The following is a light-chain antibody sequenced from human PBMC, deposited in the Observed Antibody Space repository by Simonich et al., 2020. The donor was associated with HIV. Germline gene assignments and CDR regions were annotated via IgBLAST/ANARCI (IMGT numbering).Light chain of an antibody. CDR1: QSLVHRDGNTD. CDR2: KVS. V-gene: IGKV2-30*02. Sequence: DIVMTQSPLSLPVTLGQPASISCRSSQSLVHRDGNTDLNWYHQRPGQSPRRLIYKVSNRDSGVPDRFSGSGSDTDFTLKISRVEAEDVGIYYCMQGTLWWTFGQGTKVEIK. J-gene: IGKJ1*01. CDR3: MQGTLWWT.